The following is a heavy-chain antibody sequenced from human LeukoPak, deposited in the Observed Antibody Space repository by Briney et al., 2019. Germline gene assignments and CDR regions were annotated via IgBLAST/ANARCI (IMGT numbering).Heavy chain of an antibody. Sequence: GASVKVSCKASGYTFTSYYMHWVRQAPGQGLEWMGIINPSGGSTSYAQKLQGRVTMTTDTSTSTAYMELRSLRSDDTAVYYCARPRDEYYYGSGSYSAFDIWGQGTMVTVSS. J-gene: IGHJ3*02. CDR1: GYTFTSYY. CDR3: ARPRDEYYYGSGSYSAFDI. V-gene: IGHV1-46*01. CDR2: INPSGGST. D-gene: IGHD3-10*01.